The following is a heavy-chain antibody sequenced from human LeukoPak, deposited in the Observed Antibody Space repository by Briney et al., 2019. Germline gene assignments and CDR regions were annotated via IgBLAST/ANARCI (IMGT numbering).Heavy chain of an antibody. CDR1: GGSISSYY. CDR3: ARQFYYGSVPWFDP. Sequence: SETLSLTCTVSGGSISSYYWSWIRQPPGKGLEWIGYIYYSGSTNYNPSLKSRVTISVDTSKNQFSLKLSSVTAADTAVYYCARQFYYGSVPWFDPWGQGTLVTVSS. CDR2: IYYSGST. V-gene: IGHV4-59*12. D-gene: IGHD3-10*01. J-gene: IGHJ5*02.